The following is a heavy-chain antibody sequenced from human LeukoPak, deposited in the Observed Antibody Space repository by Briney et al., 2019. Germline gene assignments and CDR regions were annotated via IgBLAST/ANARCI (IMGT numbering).Heavy chain of an antibody. D-gene: IGHD3-22*01. V-gene: IGHV1-3*01. CDR2: VKAGNGNT. CDR3: ASEYYDSSGYSEEDYYYYGMDV. J-gene: IGHJ6*02. CDR1: GYTFTSYS. Sequence: GSVKVSCKASGYTFTSYSMHWVRQAPGQRLEWMGWVKAGNGNTKYSQKFQGRVTITRDTSASTAYMELSSLRSEDTAVYYCASEYYDSSGYSEEDYYYYGMDVWGQGTTVTVSS.